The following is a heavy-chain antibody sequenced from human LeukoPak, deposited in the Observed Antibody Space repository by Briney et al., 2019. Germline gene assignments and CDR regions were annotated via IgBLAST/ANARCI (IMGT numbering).Heavy chain of an antibody. Sequence: PSETLSLTCTVSGYSINSGYYWGWIRQPPGKGLEWIGSIYHSGDTYYNPSLNSRVTISVDTSKNQFSLKLSSVTAADTAVYYCARATRAARHFDYWGQGTLVTVSS. V-gene: IGHV4-38-2*02. J-gene: IGHJ4*02. D-gene: IGHD6-6*01. CDR1: GYSINSGYY. CDR3: ARATRAARHFDY. CDR2: IYHSGDT.